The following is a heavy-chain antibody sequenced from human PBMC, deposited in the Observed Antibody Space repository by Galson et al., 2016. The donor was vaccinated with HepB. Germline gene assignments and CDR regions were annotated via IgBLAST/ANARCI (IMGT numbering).Heavy chain of an antibody. V-gene: IGHV3-66*01. CDR3: ARKTDTAAPGDY. J-gene: IGHJ4*02. D-gene: IGHD5-18*01. CDR2: IYSGGNT. CDR1: GFTVSRNY. Sequence: SLRLSCAASGFTVSRNYMSWVRQAPGKGLECVSVIYSGGNTYDAASVKGRFTISSDNSKNALYLQMNNLRAEDTAVYYCARKTDTAAPGDYWGQGTLVTVSS.